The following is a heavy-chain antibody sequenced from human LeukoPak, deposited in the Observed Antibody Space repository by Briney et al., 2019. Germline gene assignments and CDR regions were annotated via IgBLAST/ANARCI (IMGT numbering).Heavy chain of an antibody. V-gene: IGHV3-7*03. Sequence: GGSLRLSCAASGFTFSNYWKNWVRQVPGKGLERVATIKQDGGERYYVDSVEGRFTISRDNGKTSVYLQMNSLRADDTAVYYCARSRAAVVMGELIPSFYYGMDVWGQGTTVTVSS. CDR3: ARSRAAVVMGELIPSFYYGMDV. CDR2: IKQDGGER. CDR1: GFTFSNYW. J-gene: IGHJ6*02. D-gene: IGHD3-16*01.